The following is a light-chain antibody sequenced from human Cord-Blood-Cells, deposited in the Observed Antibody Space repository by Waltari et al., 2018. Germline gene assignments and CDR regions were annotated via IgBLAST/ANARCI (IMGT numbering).Light chain of an antibody. Sequence: QSALTQPPSVSGSPGQSVTISCTGTSSDVGSYNRVSWYQQPPGTAPKLMIYEVSNRPSGVPDRCAGSKSGNTASLTISGLQAEDEADYYCSSYTSSSTLVFGGGTKLTVL. CDR2: EVS. J-gene: IGLJ3*02. V-gene: IGLV2-18*02. CDR3: SSYTSSSTLV. CDR1: SSDVGSYNR.